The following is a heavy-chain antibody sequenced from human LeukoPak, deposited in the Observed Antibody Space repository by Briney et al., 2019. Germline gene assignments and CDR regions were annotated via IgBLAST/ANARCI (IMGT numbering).Heavy chain of an antibody. V-gene: IGHV4-4*07. D-gene: IGHD1-26*01. CDR1: GGSISSYY. CDR2: IYTSGST. CDR3: VRAPIGSYRPYYFDN. Sequence: SETLSPTCTVSGGSISSYYWSWIRQPAGKGLEWIGRIYTSGSTNYNPSLKSRVTMSVDTSKNQFSLKLTSLTPADTAVFFCVRAPIGSYRPYYFDNWGQGTLVTVSS. J-gene: IGHJ4*02.